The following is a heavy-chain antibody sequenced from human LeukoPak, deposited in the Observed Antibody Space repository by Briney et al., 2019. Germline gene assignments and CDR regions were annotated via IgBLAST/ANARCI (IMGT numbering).Heavy chain of an antibody. CDR3: ARWERYYYDSSGYGYFDY. D-gene: IGHD3-22*01. Sequence: SETLSLICTVSGYSITSGYYWGWVRQPPGKGLELIGSIYHSGSTYYNPSLKSRVTISVDTSKNQFSLKLSSVTAADTAVYYCARWERYYYDSSGYGYFDYWGQGTLVTVSS. CDR2: IYHSGST. V-gene: IGHV4-38-2*02. J-gene: IGHJ4*02. CDR1: GYSITSGYY.